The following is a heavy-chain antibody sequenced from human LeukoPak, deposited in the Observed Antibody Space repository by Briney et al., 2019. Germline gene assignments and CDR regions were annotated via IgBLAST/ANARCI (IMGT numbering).Heavy chain of an antibody. CDR3: ARALSGTFGFDI. D-gene: IGHD3-16*01. CDR2: ISGSGGST. CDR1: GFTFSSYA. J-gene: IGHJ3*02. Sequence: GGSLRLSCAASGFTFSSYAMCWVRQAPGKGLEWVSAISGSGGSTYYADSVKGRFAISRDSSKNTLYLQMNSLRAEETAVYYCARALSGTFGFDIWGQGTMVTVSS. V-gene: IGHV3-23*01.